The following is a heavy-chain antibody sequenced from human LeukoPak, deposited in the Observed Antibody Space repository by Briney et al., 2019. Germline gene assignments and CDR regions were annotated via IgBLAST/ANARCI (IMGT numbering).Heavy chain of an antibody. CDR2: INSDGTNT. J-gene: IGHJ4*02. CDR3: ARIAVAGTDY. Sequence: GGSLRLSCAASGFTFSSHWMYWVRQAPGKGLVWVSRINSDGTNTIYADSVKGRFTVSRDNAKNTLYLQMDSLRAEDTAVYYCARIAVAGTDYWGQGTLVTVSS. CDR1: GFTFSSHW. V-gene: IGHV3-74*01. D-gene: IGHD6-19*01.